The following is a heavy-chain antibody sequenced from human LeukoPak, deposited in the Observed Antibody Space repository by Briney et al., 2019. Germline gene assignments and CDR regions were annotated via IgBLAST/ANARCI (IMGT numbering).Heavy chain of an antibody. J-gene: IGHJ4*02. V-gene: IGHV1-2*02. CDR1: GYTFTGYY. CDR3: ARSKQPARVGDY. Sequence: ATVKLSCKASGYTFTGYYMHWVRQAPGQGLEWMGWINPNSGGRNYAQKFQGRVTMTRDTSISTAYMELSRLRSDDTAVYYCARSKQPARVGDYWGQGTLVTVFS. D-gene: IGHD6-13*01. CDR2: INPNSGGR.